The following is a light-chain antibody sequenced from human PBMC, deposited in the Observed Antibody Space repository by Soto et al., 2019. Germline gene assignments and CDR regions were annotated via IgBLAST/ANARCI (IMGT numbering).Light chain of an antibody. CDR1: QSVSSY. J-gene: IGKJ5*01. V-gene: IGKV3-11*01. CDR3: QQRSNWPIT. CDR2: DAS. Sequence: EIELTKCPPTLYVSKGEPATLSCRPSQSVSSYLAWYQQKPGQAPSLLIYDASSRPTDIPARFSGSGSGTDFTLTISSLEPEDFALYYCQQRSNWPITFGQGTLLEI.